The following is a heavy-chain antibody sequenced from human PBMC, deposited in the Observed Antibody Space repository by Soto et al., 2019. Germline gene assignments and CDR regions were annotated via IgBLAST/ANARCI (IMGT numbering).Heavy chain of an antibody. D-gene: IGHD1-26*01. CDR3: ARYTGGSDRGVDY. Sequence: EVHLVESGGGLVQPGGSLRLSCAASGFTFSRYWMSWVRQAPGKGLEWVANIKQDGSEKHYVDSVKGRFTISRDNAKNSLYLQMNSLSAEDTAVSYCARYTGGSDRGVDYWGQGTLVTVSS. J-gene: IGHJ4*02. CDR2: IKQDGSEK. V-gene: IGHV3-7*03. CDR1: GFTFSRYW.